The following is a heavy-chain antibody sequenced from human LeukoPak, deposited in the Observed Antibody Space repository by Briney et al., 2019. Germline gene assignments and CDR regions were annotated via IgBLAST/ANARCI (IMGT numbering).Heavy chain of an antibody. D-gene: IGHD5-24*01. V-gene: IGHV1-2*02. Sequence: ASVKVSCKASGYTFSDYLMHWVRQAPGQGLEWMGWINPKSGATSSAQKFQGRVTMTRVTSISTAYMDLTTLTSDDTAVYFCARDRQGDGFSFFDLWGQGTLGNVSS. CDR3: ARDRQGDGFSFFDL. CDR2: INPKSGAT. CDR1: GYTFSDYL. J-gene: IGHJ4*02.